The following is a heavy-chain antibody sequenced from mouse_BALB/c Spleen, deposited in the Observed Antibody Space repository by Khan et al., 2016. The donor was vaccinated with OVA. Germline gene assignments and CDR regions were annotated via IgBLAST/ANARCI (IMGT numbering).Heavy chain of an antibody. D-gene: IGHD1-2*01. CDR1: GYSITSGYG. J-gene: IGHJ2*01. CDR3: ARTARIKY. V-gene: IGHV3-2*02. Sequence: DVQLQESGPGLVKPSQSLSLTCTVTGYSITSGYGWNWIRQVPGNKLEWMGYISYSGSTNYNPSLKSRISITRDTSKNQFFLQLNSVTTEATATSYCARTARIKYWGQGTTLTVSS. CDR2: ISYSGST.